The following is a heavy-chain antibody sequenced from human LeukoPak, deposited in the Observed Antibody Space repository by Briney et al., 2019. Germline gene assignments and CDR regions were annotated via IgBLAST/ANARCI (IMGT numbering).Heavy chain of an antibody. Sequence: GGALRVSCAASEFTFSTYSLNWVRQAPGKGLEWISLISSSSRTIHYAVSVKVRFTVSRDIAKNSLYLQMNRLGDEDTAVYYCARDFTGYSAGWYVLYYFDYWGQGTLVTVFS. D-gene: IGHD6-19*01. CDR2: ISSSSRTI. J-gene: IGHJ4*02. CDR3: ARDFTGYSAGWYVLYYFDY. V-gene: IGHV3-48*02. CDR1: EFTFSTYS.